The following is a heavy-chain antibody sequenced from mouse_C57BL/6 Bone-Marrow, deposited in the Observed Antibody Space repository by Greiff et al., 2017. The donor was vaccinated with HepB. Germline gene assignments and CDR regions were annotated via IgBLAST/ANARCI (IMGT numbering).Heavy chain of an antibody. Sequence: EVHLVESGGGLVQPGGSLKLSCAASGFTFSDYYMYWVRQTPEKRLEWVAYISNGGGSTYYPDTVKGRFTISRDNAKNTLYLQMSRPKSEDTAMYYCARGRYYGSSEFAYWGQGTLVTVSA. D-gene: IGHD1-1*01. J-gene: IGHJ3*01. CDR1: GFTFSDYY. CDR3: ARGRYYGSSEFAY. V-gene: IGHV5-12*01. CDR2: ISNGGGST.